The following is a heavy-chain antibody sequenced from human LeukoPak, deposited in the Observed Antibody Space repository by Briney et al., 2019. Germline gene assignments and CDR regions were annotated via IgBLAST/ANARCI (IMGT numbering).Heavy chain of an antibody. CDR2: ITDGGGYI. CDR3: ARNGKIGCRNSACYDI. CDR1: GFSFSSSV. Sequence: PGESLRLSCVGSGFSFSSSVMTWVRQAPGKGLQWVSVITDGGGYIHQTASVKGRFTTSRDDSKSTLYLQMNSLRVEGTAVYYCARNGKIGCRNSACYDIWGQGTLVTVSS. J-gene: IGHJ4*02. V-gene: IGHV3-23*01. D-gene: IGHD5-12*01.